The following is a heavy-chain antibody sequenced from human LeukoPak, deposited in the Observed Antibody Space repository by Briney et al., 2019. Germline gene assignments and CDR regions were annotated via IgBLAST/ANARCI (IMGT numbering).Heavy chain of an antibody. V-gene: IGHV1-18*01. Sequence: GASVKVSCKASGYTFTSYGISWVRQAPGQGLEWMGWISAYNGNTNYAQKLQGRVTMTTDTSTSTAYMELRSLRSDDTAVYYCARLYCTNGVCYPELYYYYYMDVWGKGTTVTVSS. D-gene: IGHD2-8*01. CDR2: ISAYNGNT. CDR1: GYTFTSYG. J-gene: IGHJ6*03. CDR3: ARLYCTNGVCYPELYYYYYMDV.